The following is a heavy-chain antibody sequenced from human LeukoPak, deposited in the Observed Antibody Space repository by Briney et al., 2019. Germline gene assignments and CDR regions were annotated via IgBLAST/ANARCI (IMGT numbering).Heavy chain of an antibody. CDR2: IYYSGST. CDR3: ARGIWFGEFSYNWFDP. J-gene: IGHJ5*02. V-gene: IGHV4-59*01. Sequence: PSETLSLTCTVSGGSISSYYWSWIRQPPGKGLEWIGYIYYSGSTNYNPSLKSRVTIAVDTSKNQFSLKLSSVTAADTAVYYCARGIWFGEFSYNWFDPWGQGTLVTVSS. CDR1: GGSISSYY. D-gene: IGHD3-10*01.